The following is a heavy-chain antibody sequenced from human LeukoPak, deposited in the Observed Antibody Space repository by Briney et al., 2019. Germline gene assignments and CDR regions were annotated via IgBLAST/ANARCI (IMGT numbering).Heavy chain of an antibody. D-gene: IGHD3-22*01. CDR3: ARGFNYDSSGYYYRLYYFDY. V-gene: IGHV3-7*04. Sequence: GGSLRLSCAASGFTFRSYWMNWVRQAPGQGLEWVANISPAGSEKNYVDSVKGRFTTSRDNAKNSLYLQMNSLRAEDTAVYYCARGFNYDSSGYYYRLYYFDYWGQGTLVTVSS. CDR1: GFTFRSYW. CDR2: ISPAGSEK. J-gene: IGHJ4*02.